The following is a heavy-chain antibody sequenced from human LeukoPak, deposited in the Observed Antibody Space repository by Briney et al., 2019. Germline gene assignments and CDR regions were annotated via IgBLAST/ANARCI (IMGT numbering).Heavy chain of an antibody. D-gene: IGHD3-10*01. CDR1: GESFSGSY. J-gene: IGHJ4*02. CDR3: ARVGAPRRLTAYYFDY. CDR2: INHSGST. V-gene: IGHV4-34*01. Sequence: PSETLSLTCAVYGESFSGSYWTWIRQPPGEGLEWLGEINHSGSTNYNPSLKSRVTISVDTSKNQFSLKLSSVTAADTAVYYCARVGAPRRLTAYYFDYWGQGTLVTVSS.